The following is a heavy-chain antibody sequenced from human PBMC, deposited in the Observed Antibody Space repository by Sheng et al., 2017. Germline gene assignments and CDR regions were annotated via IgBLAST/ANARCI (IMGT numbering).Heavy chain of an antibody. CDR3: AREAKISGYSYVNLVSYYFDY. V-gene: IGHV4-34*01. D-gene: IGHD5-18*01. J-gene: IGHJ4*01. CDR1: GGSFSGYY. Sequence: QVQLQQWGAGLLKPSETLSLTCAVYGGSFSGYYWSWIRQPPGKGLEWIGEINHSGSTNYNPSLKSRVTISVDTSKNQFSLKLSSVTAADTAVYYCAREAKISGYSYVNLVSYYFDYWARNPGHRLL. CDR2: INHSGST.